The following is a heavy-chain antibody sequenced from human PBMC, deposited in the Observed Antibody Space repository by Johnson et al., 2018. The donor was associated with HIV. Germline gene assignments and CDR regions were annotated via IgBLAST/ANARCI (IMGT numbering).Heavy chain of an antibody. CDR3: ARGSRYTHDNDDVYLLQAFDI. V-gene: IGHV3-30*04. CDR2: ISYDGSDK. CDR1: GFTFSSYA. J-gene: IGHJ3*02. Sequence: VQLVESGGGVVQPGRSLRLSCAASGFTFSSYAMHWVRQAPAKGLEWVAVISYDGSDKYYAASVKGRFTISRDSSKNTLYLHMNTLRADDTAVYYCARGSRYTHDNDDVYLLQAFDIWGQGTMVTVSS. D-gene: IGHD3-16*01.